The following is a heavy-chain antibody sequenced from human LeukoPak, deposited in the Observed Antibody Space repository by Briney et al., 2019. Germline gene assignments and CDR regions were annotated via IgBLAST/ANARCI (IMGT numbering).Heavy chain of an antibody. CDR2: IYYSGST. V-gene: IGHV4-30-4*08. Sequence: SETLSLTCTVSGGSISSGDYYWSWIRQPPGKGLEWIGHIYYSGSTYYNPSLKSRVTISVDTSKNQFSLKLSSVTAADTAVYYCARARARAGGKRAKLNSWFDPWGQGTLVTVSS. D-gene: IGHD3-16*01. CDR3: ARARARAGGKRAKLNSWFDP. CDR1: GGSISSGDYY. J-gene: IGHJ5*02.